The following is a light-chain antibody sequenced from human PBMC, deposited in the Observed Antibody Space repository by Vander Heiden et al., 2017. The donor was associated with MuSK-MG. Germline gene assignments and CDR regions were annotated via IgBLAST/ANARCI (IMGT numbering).Light chain of an antibody. CDR1: SGHSNYA. V-gene: IGLV4-69*01. CDR2: LNSDGSH. CDR3: QTWDNGIAI. Sequence: QLVLTQSPSASASLGASVKLTCTLSSGHSNYAIAWHQQKPEKGPRCLMKLNSDGSHSKGDDIPDRFSGSSSVAERYLTISSLQSDDEADYYCQTWDNGIAIFGGGTQLTVL. J-gene: IGLJ7*01.